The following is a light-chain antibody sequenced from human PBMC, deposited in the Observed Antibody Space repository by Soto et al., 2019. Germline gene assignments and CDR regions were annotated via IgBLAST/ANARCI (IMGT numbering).Light chain of an antibody. Sequence: QSALTQPRSVSGSPGQSVSISCTGTISDVAGYNYVSWYQHHPGKAPKLLISDVTKRPSWVPDRFSGSKSGNTASLTISELQAEDEADYDCSSYAGNNNLVFGGGTKVTVL. CDR2: DVT. CDR3: SSYAGNNNLV. V-gene: IGLV2-11*01. J-gene: IGLJ2*01. CDR1: ISDVAGYNY.